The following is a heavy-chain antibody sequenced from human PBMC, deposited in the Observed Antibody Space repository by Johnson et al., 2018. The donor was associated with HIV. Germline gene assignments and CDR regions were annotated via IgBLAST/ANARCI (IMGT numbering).Heavy chain of an antibody. V-gene: IGHV3-30-3*01. CDR3: AKDVHSSGWYAFDI. CDR2: ISYDGSNK. Sequence: QVQLVESGGGLVQPGPSLTLSCPPSRFTFSSSPMHWVRQAPGKGLEWLAVISYDGSNKYYAASVTRRFTISRDNSKNTLYLQMNSLRAEDTAVYYCAKDVHSSGWYAFDIWGQGTMVTVSS. J-gene: IGHJ3*02. D-gene: IGHD6-19*01. CDR1: RFTFSSSP.